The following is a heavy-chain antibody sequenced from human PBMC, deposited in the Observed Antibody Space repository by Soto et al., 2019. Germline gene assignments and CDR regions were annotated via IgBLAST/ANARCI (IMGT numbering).Heavy chain of an antibody. V-gene: IGHV1-18*01. D-gene: IGHD4-17*01. CDR3: ARDSPRWLTTEDY. Sequence: ASVNVSCKASGYTFTSYCISWGRQAPGQGLEWMGWISAYNGNTNYAQKLQGRVTMTTDTSTSTAYMELRSLRPDDTAVYYCARDSPRWLTTEDYWGQGTLVTVSS. CDR2: ISAYNGNT. J-gene: IGHJ4*02. CDR1: GYTFTSYC.